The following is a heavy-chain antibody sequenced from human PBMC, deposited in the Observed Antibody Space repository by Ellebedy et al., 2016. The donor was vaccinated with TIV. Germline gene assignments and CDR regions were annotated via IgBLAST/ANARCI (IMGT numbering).Heavy chain of an antibody. V-gene: IGHV1-24*01. CDR1: GYTLTELS. CDR3: ATDRGEWELLGY. D-gene: IGHD1-26*01. J-gene: IGHJ4*02. CDR2: FDPEDGET. Sequence: ASVKVSXXVSGYTLTELSMHWVRQAPGKGLEWMGGFDPEDGETIYAQKFQGRVTMTEDTSTDTAYMELSSLRSEDTAVYYCATDRGEWELLGYWGQGTLVTVSS.